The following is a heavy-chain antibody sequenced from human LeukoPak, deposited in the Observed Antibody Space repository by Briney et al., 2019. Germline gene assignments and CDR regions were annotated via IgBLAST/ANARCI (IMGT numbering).Heavy chain of an antibody. J-gene: IGHJ4*02. V-gene: IGHV3-74*01. Sequence: PGGSLRLSCVGSEFSFSSYWMHWVRQAPEKGLEWVSSIKYDGSATTFADSVKGRFSISTDSAKNTAYLQMNSLRVEDTAIYYCAMDINGDLFRVWGQGTLVTVSS. CDR1: EFSFSSYW. CDR3: AMDINGDLFRV. CDR2: IKYDGSAT. D-gene: IGHD2-2*03.